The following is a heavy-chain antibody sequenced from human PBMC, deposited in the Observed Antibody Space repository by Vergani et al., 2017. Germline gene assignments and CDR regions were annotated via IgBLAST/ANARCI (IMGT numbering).Heavy chain of an antibody. CDR2: IIPMFGIA. J-gene: IGHJ4*02. Sequence: QVQLVQSGAEVKKPGSSVKVSCKASGGTFSSYTINWVRQAPGQGLEWMGRIIPMFGIANYAQKFQGRVTITADRSTSTAYMELSSLKSEDTAVYYCAKEGEWDDDYGSGSHPIDYWGQGTLVTVSS. V-gene: IGHV1-69*08. D-gene: IGHD3-10*01. CDR3: AKEGEWDDDYGSGSHPIDY. CDR1: GGTFSSYT.